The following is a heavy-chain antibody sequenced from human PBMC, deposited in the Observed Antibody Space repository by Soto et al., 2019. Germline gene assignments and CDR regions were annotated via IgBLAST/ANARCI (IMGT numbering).Heavy chain of an antibody. V-gene: IGHV3-21*01. J-gene: IGHJ4*02. CDR1: GFTFSSYS. CDR3: ARDKSGTGGGWLLFDY. Sequence: EVQLVESGGGLVKPGGSLRLSCAASGFTFSSYSMNWVRQAPGKGLEWVSSISSSSSYIYYADSVKGRFTISRDNAKNSLYLQMNSLRAEDTAVYYCARDKSGTGGGWLLFDYWGQGTLVTVSS. CDR2: ISSSSSYI. D-gene: IGHD2-15*01.